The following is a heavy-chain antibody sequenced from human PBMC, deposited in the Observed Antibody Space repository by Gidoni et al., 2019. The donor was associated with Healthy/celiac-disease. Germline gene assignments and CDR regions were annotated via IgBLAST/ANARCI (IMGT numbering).Heavy chain of an antibody. CDR1: GFTFSSYA. J-gene: IGHJ4*02. Sequence: QVQLVESGGGVVQPGRSLRLSCAASGFTFSSYAMHWVRQAPGKGLEWVAVISYDGSNKYYADSVKGRFTISRDNSKNTLYLQMNSLRAEDTAVYYCARDPTRAAADYFFDYWGQGTLVTVSS. CDR2: ISYDGSNK. CDR3: ARDPTRAAADYFFDY. D-gene: IGHD6-13*01. V-gene: IGHV3-30-3*01.